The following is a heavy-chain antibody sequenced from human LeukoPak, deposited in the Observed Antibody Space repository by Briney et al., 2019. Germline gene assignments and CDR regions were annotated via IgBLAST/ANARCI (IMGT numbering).Heavy chain of an antibody. CDR1: GGSIGSSSYY. J-gene: IGHJ4*02. V-gene: IGHV4-39*01. CDR3: ARQGTTDY. CDR2: IYYSGST. D-gene: IGHD1-1*01. Sequence: PSETLSLTCTVSGGSIGSSSYYWGWIRQPPGKGLEWIGSIYYSGSTYYNPSLKSRVTISVDTSKNQFSLKLSSVTAADTAVYYCARQGTTDYWGQGTLVTVSS.